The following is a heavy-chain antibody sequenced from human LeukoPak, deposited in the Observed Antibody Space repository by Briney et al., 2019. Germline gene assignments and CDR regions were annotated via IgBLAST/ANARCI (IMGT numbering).Heavy chain of an antibody. D-gene: IGHD3-10*01. CDR2: IIPTFGTA. V-gene: IGHV1-69*06. J-gene: IGHJ3*02. CDR1: GGTFSSYA. CDR3: ARGGFGSGSGSYYSYAFDI. Sequence: SVKVSCKASGGTFSSYAISWVRQAPGQGLEWMGGIIPTFGTANYAQKFQGRVTITADKSTSTAYMELSSLRSEDTAVYYCARGGFGSGSGSYYSYAFDIWGQGTMVTVSS.